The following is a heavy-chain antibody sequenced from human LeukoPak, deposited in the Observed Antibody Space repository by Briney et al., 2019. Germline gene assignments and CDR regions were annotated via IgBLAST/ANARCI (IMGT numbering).Heavy chain of an antibody. CDR3: ARQEEYGDPGTLSYGMDV. V-gene: IGHV5-51*01. CDR2: IYPGDSDT. CDR1: GYSFTSYW. Sequence: GESLKISCKGCGYSFTSYWIGGVGQMPGKGLEWMGIIYPGDSDTRYSPSFQGQVTISADKSISTAYLQWSSLKDSDTAMYYCARQEEYGDPGTLSYGMDVWGQGTTVTVSS. D-gene: IGHD4-17*01. J-gene: IGHJ6*02.